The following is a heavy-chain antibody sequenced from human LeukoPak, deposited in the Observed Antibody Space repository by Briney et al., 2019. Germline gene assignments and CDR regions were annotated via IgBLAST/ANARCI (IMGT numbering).Heavy chain of an antibody. Sequence: PGGSLRLSCAASGFTVSSNYMSWVRQAPGKGLEWVSVIYSGGSTYYADSVKGRFTISRDNSKNTLYLQMNSLRAEDTAVYYCARDRWELPHYYYYGLDVWGQGTTVTVSS. V-gene: IGHV3-53*01. J-gene: IGHJ6*02. CDR1: GFTVSSNY. D-gene: IGHD1-26*01. CDR2: IYSGGST. CDR3: ARDRWELPHYYYYGLDV.